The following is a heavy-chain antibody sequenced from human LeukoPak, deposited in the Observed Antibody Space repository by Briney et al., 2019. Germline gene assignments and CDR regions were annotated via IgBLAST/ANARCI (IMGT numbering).Heavy chain of an antibody. V-gene: IGHV3-23*01. D-gene: IGHD6-19*01. CDR1: GFTFSSYS. J-gene: IGHJ4*02. CDR2: ISGSGGST. Sequence: GGSLRLSCAASGFTFSSYSMNWVRQAPGKGLEWVSVISGSGGSTYYADSVKGRFTISRDNSKNTLFLQMNSLRAEDTAIYYCAKGSGSIAVDNLCVYWGQGTLVTVSS. CDR3: AKGSGSIAVDNLCVY.